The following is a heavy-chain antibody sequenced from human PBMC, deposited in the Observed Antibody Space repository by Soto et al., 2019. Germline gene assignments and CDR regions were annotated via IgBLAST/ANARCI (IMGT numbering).Heavy chain of an antibody. Sequence: SETLSLTCTVSGGSISTSYRSWIRQPPGKGLECIGFVYNSRTTNYNPSLRSRVTISVDTSKNQFSLKLSSVTAADTAVHYCARGGEVRGVLRWFDPWGQGTLVTVSS. CDR1: GGSISTSY. V-gene: IGHV4-59*01. J-gene: IGHJ5*02. D-gene: IGHD3-10*01. CDR3: ARGGEVRGVLRWFDP. CDR2: VYNSRTT.